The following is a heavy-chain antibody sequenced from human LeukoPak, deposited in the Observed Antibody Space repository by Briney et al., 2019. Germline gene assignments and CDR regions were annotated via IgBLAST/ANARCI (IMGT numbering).Heavy chain of an antibody. Sequence: SESLSLTCTVSGASMSGFYWTWIRQPPGKGLEWIGHVHSSGTPTYNPSLKSRVAMSIDTSKNQFSLSLSSATAADTAFYYCARRRGGFGEGEFIYWGQGALATVSS. J-gene: IGHJ4*02. CDR2: VHSSGTP. D-gene: IGHD3-16*01. CDR3: ARRRGGFGEGEFIY. V-gene: IGHV4-4*09. CDR1: GASMSGFY.